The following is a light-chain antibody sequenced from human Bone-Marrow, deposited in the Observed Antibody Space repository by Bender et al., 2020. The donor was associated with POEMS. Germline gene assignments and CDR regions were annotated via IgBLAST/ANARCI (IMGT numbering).Light chain of an antibody. J-gene: IGLJ3*02. V-gene: IGLV2-8*01. CDR3: AVWDDSLNGWV. Sequence: QSALTQPPSASGSPGQSVTISCTGTSSDVGAYNYVSWYQQHPGKAPKLMIYEVNKRPSGVPDRFSGSKSGTSASLAISGLQSEDEADYYCAVWDDSLNGWVFGGGTKLTVL. CDR1: SSDVGAYNY. CDR2: EVN.